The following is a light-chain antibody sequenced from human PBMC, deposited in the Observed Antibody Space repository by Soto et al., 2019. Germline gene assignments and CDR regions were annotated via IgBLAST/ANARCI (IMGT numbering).Light chain of an antibody. Sequence: QSALTQPASVSGSPGQSITISCTGTSSDVGGYNYVSWYQHNPGKAPKLMIYDVSNRPSGVSNRFSGSKSGNPASLTISGLQAEDASDYYCNSYTSTSTSKVFGTGTKLTVL. J-gene: IGLJ1*01. CDR3: NSYTSTSTSKV. CDR2: DVS. CDR1: SSDVGGYNY. V-gene: IGLV2-14*03.